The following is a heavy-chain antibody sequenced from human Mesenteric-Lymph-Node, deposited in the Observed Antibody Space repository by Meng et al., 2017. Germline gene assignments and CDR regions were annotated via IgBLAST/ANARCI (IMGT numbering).Heavy chain of an antibody. Sequence: QVQLQESGPGLVGPSETLSLTCSFSGGSVSSGDYFWSWIRQPPGKGLEWIGYMLYNGISDHNPSLKSRVTISVDTSKNQFSLKLTSVTAADTAVYYCARRGSWYAYFDDWGQGALVTVSS. CDR2: MLYNGIS. D-gene: IGHD6-13*01. J-gene: IGHJ4*02. CDR1: GGSVSSGDYF. V-gene: IGHV4-61*08. CDR3: ARRGSWYAYFDD.